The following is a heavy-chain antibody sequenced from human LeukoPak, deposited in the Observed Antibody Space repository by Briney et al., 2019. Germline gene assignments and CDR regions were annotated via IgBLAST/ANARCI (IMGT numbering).Heavy chain of an antibody. CDR1: GGSISSYY. Sequence: SETLSLTCTVSGGSISSYYWSWIRQPPGEGLEWIGYIYYSGSTNYNPSLKSRVTISVDTSKNQFSLKLSSVTAADTAVYYCAITKTGYAFDIWGQGTMVTVSS. J-gene: IGHJ3*02. V-gene: IGHV4-59*08. CDR2: IYYSGST. D-gene: IGHD1-14*01. CDR3: AITKTGYAFDI.